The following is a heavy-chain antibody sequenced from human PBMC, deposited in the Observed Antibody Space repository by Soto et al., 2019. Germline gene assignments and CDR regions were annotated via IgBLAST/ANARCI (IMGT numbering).Heavy chain of an antibody. CDR3: AKAGGWLQLRACYFDY. CDR1: GFTFDDYT. V-gene: IGHV3-43*01. D-gene: IGHD5-12*01. J-gene: IGHJ4*02. CDR2: ISWDGGST. Sequence: EVQLVESGGVVVQPGGSLRLSCAASGFTFDDYTMHWVRQAPGKGLEWVSLISWDGGSTYYADSVKGRFTISRDNSKNSLYLQLNSLRTEDTALYYCAKAGGWLQLRACYFDYWGQGTLVSVSS.